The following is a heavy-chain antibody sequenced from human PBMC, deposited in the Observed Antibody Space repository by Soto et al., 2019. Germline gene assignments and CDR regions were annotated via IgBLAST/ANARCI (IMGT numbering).Heavy chain of an antibody. D-gene: IGHD1-1*01. V-gene: IGHV3-53*01. CDR3: ARGLNDDS. CDR1: GFSIGGNP. J-gene: IGHJ4*02. CDR2: IHTVGST. Sequence: GGSLRLSCEVSGFSIGGNPMSWVRQAPGQGLEWVASIHTVGSTYYADSVQGRFTISRDNSKNTLFLQMNSLRVGDTAIYFCARGLNDDSWGQGTLVTVSS.